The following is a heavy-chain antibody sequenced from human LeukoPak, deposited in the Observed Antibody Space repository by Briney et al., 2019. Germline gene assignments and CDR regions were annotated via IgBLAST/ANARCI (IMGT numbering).Heavy chain of an antibody. J-gene: IGHJ5*02. CDR3: ARDSTNNWNYPNWFDP. CDR1: GGSISSSSYY. V-gene: IGHV4-39*07. D-gene: IGHD1-7*01. CDR2: IYYSGST. Sequence: PSETLSLTCTVSGGSISSSSYYWGWIRQPPGKGLEWIGSIYYSGSTYYNPSLKSRVTISVDTSKNQFSLKLSSVTAADTAVYYCARDSTNNWNYPNWFDPWGQGTLVTVSS.